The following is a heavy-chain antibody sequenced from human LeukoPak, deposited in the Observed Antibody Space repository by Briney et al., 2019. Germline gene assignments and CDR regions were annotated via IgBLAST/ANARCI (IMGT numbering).Heavy chain of an antibody. Sequence: ASVTVSCTASGYTFTSYDINWVRQATGQGLEWVGWMNPNSGNTGYAQKFQGRVTITRNTSISTAYMELSSLRSEDTAVYYCARGSGDYWGQGTLVTVSS. CDR1: GYTFTSYD. CDR3: ARGSGDY. J-gene: IGHJ4*02. CDR2: MNPNSGNT. V-gene: IGHV1-8*03.